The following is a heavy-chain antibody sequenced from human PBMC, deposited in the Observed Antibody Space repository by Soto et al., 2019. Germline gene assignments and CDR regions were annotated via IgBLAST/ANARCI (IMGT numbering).Heavy chain of an antibody. CDR2: ISGSGGRI. CDR3: AKEGAGSSGWYSDY. D-gene: IGHD6-19*01. Sequence: EVQLLESGGGLVQPGGSMRLSCAASGFTFSTYAMSWVRQAPGKGLEWVSGISGSGGRIYYADSVKGRCTMSRDNSKNTLYLQMNSLRAEDTAVYHCAKEGAGSSGWYSDYWGQGTLVTVSS. J-gene: IGHJ4*02. CDR1: GFTFSTYA. V-gene: IGHV3-23*01.